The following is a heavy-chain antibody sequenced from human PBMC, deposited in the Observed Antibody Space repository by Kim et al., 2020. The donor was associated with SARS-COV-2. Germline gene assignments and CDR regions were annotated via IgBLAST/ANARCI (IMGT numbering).Heavy chain of an antibody. J-gene: IGHJ3*02. CDR1: GFTFSNAW. D-gene: IGHD2-2*01. CDR2: IKSKTDGGTT. Sequence: GGSLRLSCAASGFTFSNAWMSWVRQAPGKGLEWVGRIKSKTDGGTTDYAAPVKGRFTISRDDSKNTLYLQMNSLKTEDTAVYYCTTDNESEELWPSEDIVVVPAADDAFDIWGQGTMVTVSS. V-gene: IGHV3-15*01. CDR3: TTDNESEELWPSEDIVVVPAADDAFDI.